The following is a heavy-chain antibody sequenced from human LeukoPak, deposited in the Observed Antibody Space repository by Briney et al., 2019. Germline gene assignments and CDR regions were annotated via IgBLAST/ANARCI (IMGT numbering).Heavy chain of an antibody. CDR1: GFSFGTFG. CDR2: IGYGGDNK. D-gene: IGHD1-26*01. J-gene: IGHJ6*03. V-gene: IGHV3-30*02. Sequence: GGSLRLSCVASGFSFGTFGMHWVRQPPGKGLEWVTFIGYGGDNKYYADSVKGRFTISRDNSKNTLYLQMNSLRAEDTAVYYCAKYSGSYYYYYMDVWGKGTTVTVSS. CDR3: AKYSGSYYYYYMDV.